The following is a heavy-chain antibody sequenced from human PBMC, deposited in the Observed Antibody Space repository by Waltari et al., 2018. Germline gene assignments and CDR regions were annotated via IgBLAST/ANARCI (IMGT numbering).Heavy chain of an antibody. CDR2: IRDDGSNK. J-gene: IGHJ4*02. Sequence: QVQLVESGGGVVQPGGSLRLSCAASGFTFSSYGMHWVRQAPGKGLEWVAFIRDDGSNKYYADYVKGRFTISRDNSKNTLYLQMNSLRAEDTAVYYCAKLPGWGQGTLVTVSS. D-gene: IGHD5-18*01. V-gene: IGHV3-30*02. CDR3: AKLPG. CDR1: GFTFSSYG.